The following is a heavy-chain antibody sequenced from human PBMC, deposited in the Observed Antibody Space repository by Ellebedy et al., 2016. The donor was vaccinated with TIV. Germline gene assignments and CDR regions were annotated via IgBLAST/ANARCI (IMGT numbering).Heavy chain of an antibody. D-gene: IGHD5-18*01. CDR1: GDTFTRYV. Sequence: AASVKVSCKAPGDTFTRYVMHWVRQAPGQRLQWMGWITAGNGNTKYSQKFQGRVTISRDTSASTAYMELSSLRSEDTAVYYCARELRGYSYGRGWFDPWGQGTLVTVSS. CDR3: ARELRGYSYGRGWFDP. CDR2: ITAGNGNT. J-gene: IGHJ5*02. V-gene: IGHV1-3*01.